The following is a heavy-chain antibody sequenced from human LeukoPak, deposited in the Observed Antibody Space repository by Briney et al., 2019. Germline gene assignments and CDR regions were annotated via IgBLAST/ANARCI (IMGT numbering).Heavy chain of an antibody. V-gene: IGHV1-69*13. CDR3: ARGLRYGGKSSGPHDYYMDV. CDR1: GGTFSSYA. Sequence: SVKVSCKASGGTFSSYAISWVRQAPGQGLEWMGGIIPIFGTANYAQKFQGRVTITADESTSTAYMELSSLRSEDTAVYYCARGLRYGGKSSGPHDYYMDVWGKGTTVTVSS. CDR2: IIPIFGTA. J-gene: IGHJ6*03. D-gene: IGHD4-23*01.